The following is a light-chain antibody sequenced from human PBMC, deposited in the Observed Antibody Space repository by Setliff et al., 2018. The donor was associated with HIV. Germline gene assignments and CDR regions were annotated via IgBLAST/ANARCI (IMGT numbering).Light chain of an antibody. J-gene: IGLJ1*01. CDR3: TSYGGNNNFYV. CDR2: EVT. CDR1: SSDVGTYNL. Sequence: QSVLTQPASVSGSPEQSIIISCTGTSSDVGTYNLVSWYQQHPGKAPKLIISEVTKRPSGVSNRFSGSKSGNTASLTVSGLQAEDEGDYYCTSYGGNNNFYVLGTGTKVTVL. V-gene: IGLV2-23*02.